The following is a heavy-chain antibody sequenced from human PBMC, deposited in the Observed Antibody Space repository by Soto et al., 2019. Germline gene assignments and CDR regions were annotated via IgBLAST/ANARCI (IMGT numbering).Heavy chain of an antibody. CDR3: ARAGGYDSSGYYSDY. CDR1: GSTFTSYG. J-gene: IGHJ4*02. CDR2: ISAYNGNT. V-gene: IGHV1-18*01. D-gene: IGHD3-22*01. Sequence: ASVKVSCKASGSTFTSYGISWVRQAPGQGLEWMGWISAYNGNTNYAQKLQGRVTMTTDTSTSTAYMELRSLRSDDTAVYYCARAGGYDSSGYYSDYWGQGTLVTVSS.